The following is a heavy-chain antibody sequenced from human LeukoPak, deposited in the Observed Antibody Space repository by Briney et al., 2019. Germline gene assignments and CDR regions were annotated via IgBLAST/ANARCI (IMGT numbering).Heavy chain of an antibody. CDR3: ARGSPSYGQGGISY. CDR2: ISAYNGNT. V-gene: IGHV1-18*01. J-gene: IGHJ4*02. CDR1: GYTFTSYG. Sequence: ASVKVSCKASGYTFTSYGIIWVRQAPGQGLEWMGWISAYNGNTNYVQKLQGRVTMTTDTSTSTAYMELRSLRSDDTAVYYCARGSPSYGQGGISYWGQGTLVTVSS. D-gene: IGHD5-18*01.